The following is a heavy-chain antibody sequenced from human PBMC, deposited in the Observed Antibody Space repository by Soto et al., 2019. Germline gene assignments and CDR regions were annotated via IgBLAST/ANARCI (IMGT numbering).Heavy chain of an antibody. J-gene: IGHJ1*01. CDR1: GFTFSSYA. CDR2: ISCCGGST. D-gene: IGHD6-19*01. V-gene: IGHV3-23*01. Sequence: GGSLRLSCAASGFTFSSYAMSWVRQAPGKGLEWVSGISCCGGSTFYADSVKGRFSLARDDSKNTLSLQLNSLRVEDTAHYYCAKADGEQWLIPHLDNWGQGTQVTVSS. CDR3: AKADGEQWLIPHLDN.